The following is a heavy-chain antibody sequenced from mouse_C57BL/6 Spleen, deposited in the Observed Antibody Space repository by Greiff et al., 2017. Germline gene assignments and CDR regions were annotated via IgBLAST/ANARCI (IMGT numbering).Heavy chain of an antibody. CDR1: GYAFRSYW. J-gene: IGHJ2*01. Sequence: VQLKQSGAELVTPGASVKISCKASGYAFRSYWMNLVTQRPGKGLWWIGLFYPGDGDTNYNGKFKGKATLTADRSSSTASMQLSSLTSENSAVYICARYDGYFDYWGQGTTLTVSS. CDR2: FYPGDGDT. CDR3: ARYDGYFDY. D-gene: IGHD2-3*01. V-gene: IGHV1-80*01.